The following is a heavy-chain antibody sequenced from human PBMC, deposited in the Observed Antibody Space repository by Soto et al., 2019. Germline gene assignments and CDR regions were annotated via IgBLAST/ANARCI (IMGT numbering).Heavy chain of an antibody. J-gene: IGHJ4*02. CDR2: IYLGGNT. V-gene: IGHV4-30-2*01. D-gene: IGHD4-17*01. CDR3: ARGGDGDYNY. Sequence: QLQLQESGSGLVKPSQTLSLTCAVSGGSISSDLYSWSWIRQPPGKGLEWIGYIYLGGNTYYNPSLKSRVIISVDRSKNQFSLKLSSVTAADTAVYYCARGGDGDYNYWGQGTLVTVSS. CDR1: GGSISSDLYS.